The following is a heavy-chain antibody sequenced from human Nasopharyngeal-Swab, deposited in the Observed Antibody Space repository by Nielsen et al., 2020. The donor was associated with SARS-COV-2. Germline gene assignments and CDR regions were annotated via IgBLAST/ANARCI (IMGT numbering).Heavy chain of an antibody. Sequence: SETLSLTCTVSGGSISSGDYYWSWIRQPPGKGLEWIGYIYYSGSTYYNPSLKSRVTISVDTSKNQFSLKLSSVTAADTAVYYCAREIGRGKRRGCAIDAFDIWGQGTMVTVSS. CDR1: GGSISSGDYY. CDR2: IYYSGST. J-gene: IGHJ3*02. D-gene: IGHD3-16*01. CDR3: AREIGRGKRRGCAIDAFDI. V-gene: IGHV4-30-4*01.